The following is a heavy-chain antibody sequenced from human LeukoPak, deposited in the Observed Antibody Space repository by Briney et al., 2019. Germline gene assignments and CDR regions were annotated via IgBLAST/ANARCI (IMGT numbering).Heavy chain of an antibody. J-gene: IGHJ4*02. CDR1: GFTFSSYE. Sequence: TGGSLRLSCAASGFTFSSYEMNWVRQAPGKGLEWVSYISSSGSTIYYADSVKGRFTISRDNAKNSLYLQMNSLRAEDTAVYYCARGWWLVRAFDYWGRGTLVTVSS. D-gene: IGHD6-19*01. V-gene: IGHV3-48*03. CDR3: ARGWWLVRAFDY. CDR2: ISSSGSTI.